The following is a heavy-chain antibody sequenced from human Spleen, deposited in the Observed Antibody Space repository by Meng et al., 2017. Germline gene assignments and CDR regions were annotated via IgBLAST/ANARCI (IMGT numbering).Heavy chain of an antibody. J-gene: IGHJ3*01. D-gene: IGHD1/OR15-1a*01. CDR3: ARGLEQKKDAFDF. V-gene: IGHV4-39*07. CDR2: LYYSGTSYNT. CDR1: DGSIYSTSYY. Sequence: SETLSLTCPVSDGSIYSTSYYWGWIRQPPGKGLEWIGSLYYSGTSYNTYYNPSLKSRVTVSVDTSKNQFSLKVTSVTAADTALYYCARGLEQKKDAFDFWGQGTMVTVS.